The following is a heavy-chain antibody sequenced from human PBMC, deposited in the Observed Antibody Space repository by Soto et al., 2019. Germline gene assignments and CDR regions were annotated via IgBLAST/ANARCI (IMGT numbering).Heavy chain of an antibody. CDR2: IIPVFGTP. CDR3: ARGGALSTSWYWGDGLDS. V-gene: IGHV1-69*06. D-gene: IGHD6-13*01. CDR1: GYSFSSHA. Sequence: SVKVSCKDSGYSFSSHAITWVRQAPVQGLEWMGGIIPVFGTPSYAQKFQGRVTISADKSTNTSYLELRSLRSEDTAVYYCARGGALSTSWYWGDGLDSWGQGTQVTVSS. J-gene: IGHJ4*02.